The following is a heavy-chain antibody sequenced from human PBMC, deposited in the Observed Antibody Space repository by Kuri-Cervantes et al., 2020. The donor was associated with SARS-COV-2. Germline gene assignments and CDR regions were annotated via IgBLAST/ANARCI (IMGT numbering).Heavy chain of an antibody. CDR2: ISYDGSNK. V-gene: IGHV3-30-3*01. D-gene: IGHD5/OR15-5a*01. CDR3: ARDDQSSTGMDV. CDR1: GFTFSSYA. J-gene: IGHJ6*02. Sequence: GESLKISCAASGFTFSSYAMHWVRQAPGKGLEWVAVISYDGSNKYYADSVKGRFTISRDNSKNTLYLQMNSLRAEDTAVYYCARDDQSSTGMDVWGQGTTVTVSS.